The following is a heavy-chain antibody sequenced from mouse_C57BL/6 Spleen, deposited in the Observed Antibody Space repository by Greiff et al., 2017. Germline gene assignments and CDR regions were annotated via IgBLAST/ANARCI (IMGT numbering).Heavy chain of an antibody. V-gene: IGHV5-4*01. J-gene: IGHJ2*01. D-gene: IGHD4-1*02. CDR1: GFTFSSYA. CDR2: ISDGGSYT. CDR3: ARDDQLFYFDY. Sequence: DVHLVESGGGLVKPGGSLKLSCAASGFTFSSYAMSWVRQTPEKRLEWVATISDGGSYTYYPDNVKGRFTISRDNAKNNLYLQMSHLKSEDTAMYYCARDDQLFYFDYWGQGTTLTVSS.